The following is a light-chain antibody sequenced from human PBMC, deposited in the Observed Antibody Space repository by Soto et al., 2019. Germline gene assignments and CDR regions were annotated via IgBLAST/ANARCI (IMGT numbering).Light chain of an antibody. V-gene: IGKV3-15*01. CDR1: QSVSSN. Sequence: DIVMTQSPGTLSVSPGERATLSCRASQSVSSNLAWYQQKPGQPPRLLIYDASTRATGIPARFSGSGSGTDFTLSISSLQSEDFAVYFCQQYNTWPPYTFGQGTKLEI. J-gene: IGKJ2*01. CDR2: DAS. CDR3: QQYNTWPPYT.